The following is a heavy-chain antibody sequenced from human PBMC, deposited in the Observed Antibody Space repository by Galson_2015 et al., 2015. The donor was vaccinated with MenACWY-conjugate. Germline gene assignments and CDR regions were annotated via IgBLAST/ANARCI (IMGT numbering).Heavy chain of an antibody. Sequence: SVKVSCKASGYTFTSYGISWVRQAPGQGLEWMGWISAYNGNTNYAQKLQGRVTMTTDTSTSTAYMELRSLRSDDTAVYYCARDPGQVVAATNWFDPWGQGTLVTVSS. CDR2: ISAYNGNT. D-gene: IGHD2-15*01. CDR3: ARDPGQVVAATNWFDP. J-gene: IGHJ5*01. V-gene: IGHV1-18*04. CDR1: GYTFTSYG.